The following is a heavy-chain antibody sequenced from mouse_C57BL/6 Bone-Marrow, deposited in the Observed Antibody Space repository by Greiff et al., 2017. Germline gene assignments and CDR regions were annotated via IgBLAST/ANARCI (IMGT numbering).Heavy chain of an antibody. Sequence: QVQLQQSGAELARPGASVKLSCKASGYTFTSFCISWVKQRTGQGLEWIGEIYPRCGNAYYNEKFTGKATLTAAKSSSPAYMELRSLTSEDSAVYFCAGAGRGCSAYWGQGTLVTVSA. V-gene: IGHV1-81*01. CDR2: IYPRCGNA. J-gene: IGHJ3*01. CDR3: AGAGRGCSAY. CDR1: GYTFTSFC.